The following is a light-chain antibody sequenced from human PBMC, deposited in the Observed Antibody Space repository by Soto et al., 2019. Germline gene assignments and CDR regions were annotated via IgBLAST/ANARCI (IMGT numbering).Light chain of an antibody. CDR2: GAS. J-gene: IGKJ1*01. Sequence: EIVMTQSPATLSVSPGERATLSCRASQSVRSNLAWYQQKPGQAPRILIYGASTRATGIPARFSGSGSGTEFTLTISSLQSEDFAVYYCQQYNNWPPWTFGQGTKVEIK. CDR3: QQYNNWPPWT. CDR1: QSVRSN. V-gene: IGKV3-15*01.